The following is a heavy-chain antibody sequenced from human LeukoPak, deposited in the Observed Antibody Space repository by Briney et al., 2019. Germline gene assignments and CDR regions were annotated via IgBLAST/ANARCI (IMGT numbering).Heavy chain of an antibody. CDR3: VKRITVAEGLVDP. Sequence: GGSLRLSCAASGFTFNSYAMSWVRQAPGKGLEWVSAISGSGYSTYHADSVKGRFTISRDNSKNTLYLQMNSLRAEDTAVYYCVKRITVAEGLVDPWGQGTLVTVSS. D-gene: IGHD6-19*01. J-gene: IGHJ5*02. CDR2: ISGSGYST. CDR1: GFTFNSYA. V-gene: IGHV3-23*01.